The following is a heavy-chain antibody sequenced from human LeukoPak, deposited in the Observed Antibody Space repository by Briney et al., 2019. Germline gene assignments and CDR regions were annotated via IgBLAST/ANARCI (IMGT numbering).Heavy chain of an antibody. V-gene: IGHV1-2*02. J-gene: IGHJ4*02. D-gene: IGHD1-26*01. CDR2: INPNSGGT. Sequence: ASVKVSCKASGYTFTDFYIHWVRQAPGQGLEWMGWINPNSGGTNYAQKFQGRVTMTRDTSISTAYMELSRLRSDDTAVYYCASLSGSYPPFDYWGQGTLVTVSS. CDR3: ASLSGSYPPFDY. CDR1: GYTFTDFY.